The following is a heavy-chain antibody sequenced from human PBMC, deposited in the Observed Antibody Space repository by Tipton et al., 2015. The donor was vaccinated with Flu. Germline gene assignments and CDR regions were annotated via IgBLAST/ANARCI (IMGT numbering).Heavy chain of an antibody. Sequence: LRLSCAVSGYSISSGYYWGWTRQSPGKGLEWIASLYHSGSTYYNPPLKSRVTISVDTSKNQFSLSLSSVTAADTAVYYCARHSGYDYFDYWGQGTLVSVSS. J-gene: IGHJ4*02. V-gene: IGHV4-38-2*01. CDR2: LYHSGST. D-gene: IGHD5-12*01. CDR1: GYSISSGYY. CDR3: ARHSGYDYFDY.